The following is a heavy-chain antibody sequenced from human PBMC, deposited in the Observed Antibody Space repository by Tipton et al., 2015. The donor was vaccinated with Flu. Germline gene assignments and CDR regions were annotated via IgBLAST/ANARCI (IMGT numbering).Heavy chain of an antibody. V-gene: IGHV4-4*07. CDR1: GGSISSYY. Sequence: TLSLTCTVSGGSISSYYWSWIRQPAGKGLEWIGRIYTSGSTNYNPSLKSRVTMSVDTSKNQFSLKLTSVSAADTAVYFCATKFANWGVWEPRDYWGQGTLVTVSS. CDR3: ATKFANWGVWEPRDY. J-gene: IGHJ4*02. D-gene: IGHD7-27*01. CDR2: IYTSGST.